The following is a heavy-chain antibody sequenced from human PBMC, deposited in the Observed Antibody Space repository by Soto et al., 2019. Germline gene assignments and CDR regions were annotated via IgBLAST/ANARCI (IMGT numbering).Heavy chain of an antibody. D-gene: IGHD6-19*01. CDR1: GFTFSSYS. CDR3: ARDSSPTSKSGWYDY. Sequence: GGSLRLSCAASGFTFSSYSMNWVRQAPGKGLEWVSYISSSSSTIYYADSVKGRFTISRDNAKNSLYLQMNSLRAEDTAVYYCARDSSPTSKSGWYDYWGQGTLVTVSS. V-gene: IGHV3-48*01. CDR2: ISSSSSTI. J-gene: IGHJ4*02.